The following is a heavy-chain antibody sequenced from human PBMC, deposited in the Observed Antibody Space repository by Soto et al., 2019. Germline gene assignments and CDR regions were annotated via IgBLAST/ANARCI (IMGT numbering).Heavy chain of an antibody. CDR1: GGSINTSDS. J-gene: IGHJ3*01. CDR3: AKVASDASDP. Sequence: PSETRSLTCAVSGGSINTSDSWSWVRQPPGKGLEWIGEVYHSGSTNYNPSLKSRVTMSVDKSNNQFSLKLSSVTAAETAVYYCAKVASDASDPLGKGKMVTFSS. V-gene: IGHV4-4*02. CDR2: VYHSGST.